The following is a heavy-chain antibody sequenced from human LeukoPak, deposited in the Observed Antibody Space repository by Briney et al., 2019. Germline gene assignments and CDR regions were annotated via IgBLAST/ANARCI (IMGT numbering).Heavy chain of an antibody. J-gene: IGHJ4*02. V-gene: IGHV1-69*04. Sequence: SVKVSCKASGGTFSSYTISWVRQAPGQGLEWMGRITPILGIANYAQKFQGRVTITADKSTSTAYMELSSLRSEDTAVYYCAREGGAGQGFDYWGQGTLVTVSS. CDR1: GGTFSSYT. CDR3: AREGGAGQGFDY. CDR2: ITPILGIA.